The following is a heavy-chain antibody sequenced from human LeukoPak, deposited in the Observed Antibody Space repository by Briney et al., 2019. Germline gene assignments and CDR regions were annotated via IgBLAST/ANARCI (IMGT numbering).Heavy chain of an antibody. J-gene: IGHJ4*02. CDR2: IYPRDGST. Sequence: ASVKVSCKASGYTVTNNYLHWVRQAPGQGLEWMGMIYPRDGSTSYAQNFQGRVTVTRDTSTTTVHMELRGLRSEDTAVYYCARDQEGFDYWGQGTVVTVSS. V-gene: IGHV1-46*01. CDR1: GYTVTNNY. CDR3: ARDQEGFDY.